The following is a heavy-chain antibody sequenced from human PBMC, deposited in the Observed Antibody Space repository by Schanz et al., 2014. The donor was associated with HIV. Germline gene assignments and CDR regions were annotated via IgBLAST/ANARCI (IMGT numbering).Heavy chain of an antibody. CDR2: ISYHGTNK. Sequence: VQLLESGGALVQPGGSLRLSCAASGFTLEDYAMHWVRQAPGKGLEWVAVISYHGTNKYYADSVKGRFTISRDNSKNTLYLQMNSLRAEDTAVYYCAKDQGDVTGTPFDYWGRGTLVTVSS. D-gene: IGHD1-20*01. V-gene: IGHV3-30*18. J-gene: IGHJ4*02. CDR1: GFTLEDYA. CDR3: AKDQGDVTGTPFDY.